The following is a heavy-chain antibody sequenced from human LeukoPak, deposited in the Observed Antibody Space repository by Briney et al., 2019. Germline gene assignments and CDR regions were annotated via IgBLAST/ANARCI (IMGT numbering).Heavy chain of an antibody. CDR2: INQDGSEE. CDR1: GFPFSTYW. CDR3: ARDLTGPYFYYGMDV. J-gene: IGHJ6*02. V-gene: IGHV3-7*01. Sequence: GGSLRLFCAASGFPFSTYWMRWVRQAPGKGLQWVANINQDGSEENSVDSVKGRFTISRDNAKNSLYLQMNSLRGEDTAVYYCARDLTGPYFYYGMDVWGQGTTVTVSS.